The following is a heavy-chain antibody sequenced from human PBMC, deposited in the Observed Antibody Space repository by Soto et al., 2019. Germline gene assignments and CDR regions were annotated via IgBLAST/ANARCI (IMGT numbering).Heavy chain of an antibody. Sequence: QVQLQQWGADLLKPSETLSLTCTVYGGSFSGYYWSRIRQPPGKGLEWIGEINRSGSTDYHPSFKSRVTISVDMSKNQFSLKLSSVTAADTAVYYCARAGRSAGSYWGQGTLVTVSS. D-gene: IGHD6-13*01. CDR1: GGSFSGYY. J-gene: IGHJ4*02. CDR2: INRSGST. V-gene: IGHV4-34*01. CDR3: ARAGRSAGSY.